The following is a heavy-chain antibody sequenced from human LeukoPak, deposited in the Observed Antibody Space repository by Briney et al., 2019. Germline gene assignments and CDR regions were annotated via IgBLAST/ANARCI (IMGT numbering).Heavy chain of an antibody. CDR2: ISSSSSYI. V-gene: IGHV3-21*01. D-gene: IGHD3-22*01. CDR1: GFTFSSYS. Sequence: GGSLRLSCAPSGFTFSSYSMNWVRQAPGKGLEWVSSISSSSSYIYYADSVKGRFTISRDNAKNSLYLQMNSLRAEDTAVYYCASRSYDSSGYYYGEFDYWGQGTLVTVSS. J-gene: IGHJ4*02. CDR3: ASRSYDSSGYYYGEFDY.